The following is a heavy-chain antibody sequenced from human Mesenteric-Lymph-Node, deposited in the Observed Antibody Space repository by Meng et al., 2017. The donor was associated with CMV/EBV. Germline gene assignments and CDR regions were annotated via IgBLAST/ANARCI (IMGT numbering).Heavy chain of an antibody. Sequence: GESLKISCAASGFNFSSCSMNWVRQAPGKGLEWVSVISGGSGGSTCFFQTDSMKGRFTISRDNAKNSLYLQMNSLRAEDTAVYYCARFSRTGAYYFDYWGQGTLVTVSS. CDR3: ARFSRTGAYYFDY. D-gene: IGHD2/OR15-2a*01. CDR1: GFNFSSCS. CDR2: ISGGSGGSTCF. V-gene: IGHV3-21*01. J-gene: IGHJ4*02.